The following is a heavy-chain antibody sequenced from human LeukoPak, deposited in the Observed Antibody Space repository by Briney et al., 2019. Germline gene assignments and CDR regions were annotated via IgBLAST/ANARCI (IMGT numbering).Heavy chain of an antibody. J-gene: IGHJ4*02. CDR2: ISSRSSYI. CDR1: GFIFSRNT. V-gene: IGHV3-21*01. Sequence: GGSLRLSCAASGFIFSRNTMNWVRQAPGEGLEWVSSISSRSSYIYYADSVRGRFIISRDNAKNSLYLQMNTLRADDTAIYYCATKTAAEEVYFDYWGQGTLVTVSS. D-gene: IGHD6-25*01. CDR3: ATKTAAEEVYFDY.